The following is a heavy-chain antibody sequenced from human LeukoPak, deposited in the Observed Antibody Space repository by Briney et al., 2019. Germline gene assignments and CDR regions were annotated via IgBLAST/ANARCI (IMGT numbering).Heavy chain of an antibody. J-gene: IGHJ4*02. CDR3: SRESGAFSPFGY. V-gene: IGHV4-4*02. CDR2: ISLSGVT. Sequence: SGTLSLTCGVSGGSISSTNWWSWVRQPPGQGLEWIGEISLSGVTNYNPSLKSRVTMSLDRSKNHLSLTLTSVTAADTAVYYCSRESGAFSPFGYWGQGTLVTVSS. CDR1: GGSISSTNW. D-gene: IGHD1-26*01.